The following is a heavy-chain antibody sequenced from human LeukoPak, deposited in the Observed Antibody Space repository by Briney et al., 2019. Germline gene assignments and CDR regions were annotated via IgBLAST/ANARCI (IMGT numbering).Heavy chain of an antibody. CDR3: AKDRNSGNYYQTGDFHY. J-gene: IGHJ4*02. D-gene: IGHD1-26*01. Sequence: GGSLRLSCAASGFTFSSYAMNWVRQAPGKGLEWVSSISESGGTTDYADSVKGRFTISRDNSKNTLYLQMNSLRAEDTALYYCAKDRNSGNYYQTGDFHYWGQGILVTVSS. CDR2: ISESGGTT. V-gene: IGHV3-23*01. CDR1: GFTFSSYA.